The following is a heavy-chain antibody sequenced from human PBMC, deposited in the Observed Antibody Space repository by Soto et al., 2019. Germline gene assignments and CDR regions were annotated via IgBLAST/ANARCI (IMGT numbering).Heavy chain of an antibody. V-gene: IGHV4-59*01. CDR1: GGSISSYY. D-gene: IGHD2-15*01. CDR3: ARVRYCSGGSCHPLDY. Sequence: SETLSLTCSVSGGSISSYYWSWIRQPPGKGLEWIGYIYYSGSTNYNPSLKSRVTISVDTSKNQFSLKLSSVTAADTAVYYCARVRYCSGGSCHPLDYWGQGTLVTVSS. CDR2: IYYSGST. J-gene: IGHJ4*02.